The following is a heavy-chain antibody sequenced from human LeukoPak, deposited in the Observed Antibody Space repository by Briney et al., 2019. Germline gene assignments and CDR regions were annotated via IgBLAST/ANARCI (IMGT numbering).Heavy chain of an antibody. V-gene: IGHV3-23*01. CDR1: GFTFSNFA. CDR3: AKGYYYDSSGYYPLDY. CDR2: ISGSGDST. D-gene: IGHD3-22*01. J-gene: IGHJ4*02. Sequence: PGGSLRLSCAASGFTFSNFALSWVRQAPGKGLEWVSSISGSGDSTYSADSVKGRFTISRDNSKNPLYLRMNSLRAEDTAVYYCAKGYYYDSSGYYPLDYWGQGTLVTVSS.